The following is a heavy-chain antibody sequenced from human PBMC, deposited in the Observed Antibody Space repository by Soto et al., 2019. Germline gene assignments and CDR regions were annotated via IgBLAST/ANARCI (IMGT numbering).Heavy chain of an antibody. CDR3: ARRPQDCSGGRCYLYFHH. Sequence: SETLSLTCTVSGGSISSGDYYWSWIRQPPGKGLEWIGYIYYSGSTYYNPSLKSRVTISVDTSKNQFSLKLSSVTAADTAVYYCARRPQDCSGGRCYLYFHHWGQGTLVAVSS. J-gene: IGHJ1*01. CDR2: IYYSGST. CDR1: GGSISSGDYY. V-gene: IGHV4-30-4*01. D-gene: IGHD2-15*01.